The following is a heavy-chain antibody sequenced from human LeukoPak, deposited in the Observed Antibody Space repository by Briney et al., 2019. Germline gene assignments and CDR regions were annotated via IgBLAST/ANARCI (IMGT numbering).Heavy chain of an antibody. CDR1: GDSISSYY. J-gene: IGHJ4*02. V-gene: IGHV4-59*01. CDR3: ATCPGSLYFDC. D-gene: IGHD3-10*02. CDR2: IYYSGST. Sequence: SGTLSLTCTVSGDSISSYYWSWIRQSPGKGLELIGHIYYSGSTNYNPSLKSRVTISVDTSKNQFSLKLDSVTAADTAVYFCATCPGSLYFDCWGQGTLVTVSS.